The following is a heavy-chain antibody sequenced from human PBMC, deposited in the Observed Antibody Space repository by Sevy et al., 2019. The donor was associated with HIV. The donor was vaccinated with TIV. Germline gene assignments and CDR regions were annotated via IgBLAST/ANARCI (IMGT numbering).Heavy chain of an antibody. D-gene: IGHD3-9*01. J-gene: IGHJ4*02. CDR1: GFTSSSYA. V-gene: IGHV3-23*01. CDR3: ARDRATSATGTLFDY. Sequence: GGSLRLSCAASGFTSSSYAMSWVRQPPGRGLEWVSTLSDSGVSTYYADSVKGRFTISRDNPKNILYLQMNSLRAEDPAVYYCARDRATSATGTLFDYWGQGTLVTVSS. CDR2: LSDSGVST.